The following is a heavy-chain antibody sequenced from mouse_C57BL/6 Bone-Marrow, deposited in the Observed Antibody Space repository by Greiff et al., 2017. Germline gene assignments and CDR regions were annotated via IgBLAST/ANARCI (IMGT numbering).Heavy chain of an antibody. CDR3: ARAGTGFDY. CDR1: GYTFTSYW. J-gene: IGHJ2*01. V-gene: IGHV1-64*01. CDR2: IHPNSGST. Sequence: VQVVESGAELVKPGASVKLSCKASGYTFTSYWMHWVKQRPGQGLEWIGMIHPNSGSTNYNEKFKSKATLTVDKSSSTAYMQLSSLTSEDSAVYYCARAGTGFDYWGQGTTLTVSS. D-gene: IGHD4-1*01.